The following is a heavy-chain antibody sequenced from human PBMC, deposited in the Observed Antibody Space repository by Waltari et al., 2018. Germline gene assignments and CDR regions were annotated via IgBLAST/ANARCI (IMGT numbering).Heavy chain of an antibody. D-gene: IGHD3-16*01. CDR3: TADLGTDAFDI. CDR2: IRSKANSYAT. CDR1: GFTFSGSA. J-gene: IGHJ3*02. V-gene: IGHV3-73*01. Sequence: EVQLVESWGGLVQPGGSLKLSCAASGFTFSGSAMHWVRQASGKGLEWVGRIRSKANSYATAYAASVKGRFTISRDDSKNTAYLQMNSLKTEDTAVYYCTADLGTDAFDIWGQGTMVTVSS.